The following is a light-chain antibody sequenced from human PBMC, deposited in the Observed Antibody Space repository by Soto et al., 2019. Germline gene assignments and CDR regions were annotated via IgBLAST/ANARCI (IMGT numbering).Light chain of an antibody. CDR2: EVS. CDR3: QSYDIHLSASLV. J-gene: IGLJ2*01. CDR1: SSDVGGYNY. Sequence: QSVLTQPASVSGSPGQSITISCTGTSSDVGGYNYVSWYQQHPGKAPKLMIYEVSNRPSGVSNRFSGSKSGNTASLTISGLQAEDEADYYCQSYDIHLSASLVFGGGTKLTVL. V-gene: IGLV2-14*01.